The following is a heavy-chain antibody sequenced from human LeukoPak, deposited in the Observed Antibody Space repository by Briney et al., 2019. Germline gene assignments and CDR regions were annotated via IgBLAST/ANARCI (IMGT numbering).Heavy chain of an antibody. V-gene: IGHV4-61*02. J-gene: IGHJ3*02. CDR1: DGSISSSSYY. Sequence: SETLSLTCSVFDGSISSSSYYWSWIRQPAGKGLEWIGRIYTSGSTNYNPSLKSRVTISVDTSKNQFSLKLSSVTAADTAVYYCARDQGEKSAYYDILTGYYAFDIWGQGTMVTV. CDR2: IYTSGST. D-gene: IGHD3-9*01. CDR3: ARDQGEKSAYYDILTGYYAFDI.